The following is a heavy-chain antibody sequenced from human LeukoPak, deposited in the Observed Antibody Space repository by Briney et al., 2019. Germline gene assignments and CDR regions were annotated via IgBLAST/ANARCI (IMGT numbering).Heavy chain of an antibody. D-gene: IGHD1-7*01. CDR2: INPNSGAT. V-gene: IGHV1-2*06. CDR3: ARGRDWNYLY. Sequence: ASVKVSCKASGYTFTGYYIHWMRQAPGQGLEWMGRINPNSGATNYAQRFQGRVTMTRDTSISTAYMDLSSLTSDDTAVYYCARGRDWNYLYWGQGTLVTVSS. CDR1: GYTFTGYY. J-gene: IGHJ4*02.